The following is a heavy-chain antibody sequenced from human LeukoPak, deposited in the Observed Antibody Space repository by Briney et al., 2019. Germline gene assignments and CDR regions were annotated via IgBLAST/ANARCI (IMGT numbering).Heavy chain of an antibody. CDR3: AKDRRGAAAGTDGDYYYGMDV. V-gene: IGHV3-30*18. CDR2: ISYDGSNK. J-gene: IGHJ6*04. Sequence: GRSLRLSCAASGFTFSSYGMHWVRQAPGKGLEWVAVISYDGSNKYYADSVKGRFTISRDNSKTTLYLQMNSLTAEDTAVYYCAKDRRGAAAGTDGDYYYGMDVWGKGTTVTVSS. D-gene: IGHD6-13*01. CDR1: GFTFSSYG.